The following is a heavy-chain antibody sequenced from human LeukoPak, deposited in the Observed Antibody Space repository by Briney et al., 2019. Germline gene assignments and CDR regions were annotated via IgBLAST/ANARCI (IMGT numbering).Heavy chain of an antibody. J-gene: IGHJ6*02. V-gene: IGHV3-33*01. CDR1: RFTFSTYG. CDR3: TRDPPSWLQQGGLDV. D-gene: IGHD5-24*01. Sequence: GGSLRLFCAASRFTFSTYGAHWVRQAPGRGREWVALIWYEGSNQYYTDSVKGRFTIPRDNSKKPLYLQMDSLRAEDTAVYYCTRDPPSWLQQGGLDVWGQGTTVTVSS. CDR2: IWYEGSNQ.